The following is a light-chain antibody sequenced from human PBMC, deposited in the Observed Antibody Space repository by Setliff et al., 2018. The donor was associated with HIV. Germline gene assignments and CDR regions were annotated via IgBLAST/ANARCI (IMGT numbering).Light chain of an antibody. CDR1: SSDVGNYNL. Sequence: QSALTQPASVSGSPGQSITISCTGTSSDVGNYNLVSWYQHHPGKAPKLMIFEVSKRPSGVSNRFSGSKSGNTASLTISGLQAEDEADYYCCPYAGSNTYVVFGGGTK. CDR2: EVS. V-gene: IGLV2-23*02. J-gene: IGLJ2*01. CDR3: CPYAGSNTYVV.